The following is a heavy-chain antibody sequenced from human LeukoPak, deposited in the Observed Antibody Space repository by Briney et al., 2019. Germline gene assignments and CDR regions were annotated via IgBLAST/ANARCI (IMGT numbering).Heavy chain of an antibody. CDR3: ARHDRIIASPLV. CDR2: IYYSGST. CDR1: AGSISSSSHN. D-gene: IGHD6-13*01. V-gene: IGHV4-39*01. J-gene: IGHJ4*02. Sequence: SETLSLTCIVSAGSISSSSHNWGWIRQPPGKGLEWIGSIYYSGSTYYNPSLKSRLTISVDTSKNQFSLKLSSVTAADTAVYYCARHDRIIASPLVWGQGTLVTVSS.